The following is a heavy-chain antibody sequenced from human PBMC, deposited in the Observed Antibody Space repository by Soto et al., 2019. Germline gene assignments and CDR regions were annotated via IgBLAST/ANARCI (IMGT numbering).Heavy chain of an antibody. Sequence: PGGSLRLSCAASGFTFSSYGMHWVRQAPGKGLEWVAVISYDGSNKYYADSVKGRFTISRDNSKNTLYLQMNSLRAEDTAVYYCAKAHRYSSGWYHPGVAWFDPWGQGTLVTVSS. V-gene: IGHV3-30*18. CDR2: ISYDGSNK. CDR3: AKAHRYSSGWYHPGVAWFDP. D-gene: IGHD6-19*01. J-gene: IGHJ5*02. CDR1: GFTFSSYG.